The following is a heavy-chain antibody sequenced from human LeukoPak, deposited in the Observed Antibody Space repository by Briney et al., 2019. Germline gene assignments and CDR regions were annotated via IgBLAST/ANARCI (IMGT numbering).Heavy chain of an antibody. J-gene: IGHJ4*02. CDR2: INTKTGKS. D-gene: IGHD6-13*01. CDR1: NYTFTSYP. V-gene: IGHV7-4-1*02. CDR3: AREYSSSWYYFDY. Sequence: GASVKVSCKGSNYTFTSYPINWVRQAPGQGLEWMGSINTKTGKSTYARGFTGRFLFSLDTSVSTAYLQISSLKAEDTAVYYCAREYSSSWYYFDYWGQGTLVTVSS.